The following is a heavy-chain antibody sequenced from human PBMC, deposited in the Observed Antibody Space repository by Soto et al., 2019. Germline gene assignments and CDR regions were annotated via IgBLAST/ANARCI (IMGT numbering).Heavy chain of an antibody. V-gene: IGHV5-10-1*01. CDR3: ARLQAAAGDNDLTFDY. CDR1: GYSVSSYW. D-gene: IGHD6-13*01. Sequence: GEALKISCKGSGYSVSSYWCSWVRQMPGKGLEWMGRIDPSDSYTNYSPSFQGHVTISADKSISTAYLQWSSLKASDTAMYYCARLQAAAGDNDLTFDYWGQGTLVTVSS. CDR2: IDPSDSYT. J-gene: IGHJ4*02.